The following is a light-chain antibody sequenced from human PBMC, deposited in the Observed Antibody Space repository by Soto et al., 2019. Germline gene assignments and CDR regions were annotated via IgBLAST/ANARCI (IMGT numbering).Light chain of an antibody. CDR3: AAWDDSLNGVV. CDR2: SNN. Sequence: QSVLTQPPSASGTPGQRVTISCSGSSSKIGSNTVNWYQQLPGTAPKLLIYSNNQRPSGVPDRFSGSKSGTSASLAISGLQTEDEADYYCAAWDDSLNGVVLGGGTKLTVL. CDR1: SSKIGSNT. J-gene: IGLJ2*01. V-gene: IGLV1-44*01.